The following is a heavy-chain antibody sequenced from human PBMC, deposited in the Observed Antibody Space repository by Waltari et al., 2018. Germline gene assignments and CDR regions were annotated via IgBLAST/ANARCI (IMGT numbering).Heavy chain of an antibody. D-gene: IGHD6-13*01. CDR3: AVSYSSSWYERNWYFDL. J-gene: IGHJ2*01. V-gene: IGHV4-59*11. CDR2: IYYSGST. Sequence: QVQLQESGTGLVKPSETLSLTCTVSGGSISSHYWSWIRQPPGKGLEWIGYIYYSGSTNYNPSLKSRVTISVDTSKNQFSLKLSSVTAADTAVYYCAVSYSSSWYERNWYFDLWGRGTLVTVSS. CDR1: GGSISSHY.